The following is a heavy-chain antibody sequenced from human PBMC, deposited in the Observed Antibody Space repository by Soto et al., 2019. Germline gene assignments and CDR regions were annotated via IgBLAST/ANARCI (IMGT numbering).Heavy chain of an antibody. CDR2: ISYEGSNT. CDR1: EFTFDTYG. Sequence: SLRLCSVVSEFTFDTYGIHWVRQAAGKGLQWVALISYEGSNTYYADSVRGRFTISRDNSKNTLYLQINALRPEDTGVYYCARVTPGNNLYYFSGLDVWGQGTSVPGSS. V-gene: IGHV3-30-3*01. CDR3: ARVTPGNNLYYFSGLDV. D-gene: IGHD1-1*01. J-gene: IGHJ6*02.